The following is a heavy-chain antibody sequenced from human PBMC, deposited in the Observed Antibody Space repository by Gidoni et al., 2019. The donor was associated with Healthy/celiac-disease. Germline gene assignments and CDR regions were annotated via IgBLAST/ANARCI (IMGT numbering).Heavy chain of an antibody. D-gene: IGHD3-22*01. CDR3: AKRGYYYDSSGYYSG. Sequence: EVQLLESGGGLVQPGGSLRLSCAASGFTFSSYAMSWVRQAPGKGLEWGSAISGSGGSTYYADSVKGRFTISRDNSKNTLYLQMNSLRAEDTAVYYCAKRGYYYDSSGYYSGWGQGTLVTVSS. CDR2: ISGSGGST. V-gene: IGHV3-23*01. CDR1: GFTFSSYA. J-gene: IGHJ4*02.